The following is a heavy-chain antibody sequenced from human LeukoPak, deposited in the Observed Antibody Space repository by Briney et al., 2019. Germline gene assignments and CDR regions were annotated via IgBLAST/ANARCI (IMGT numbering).Heavy chain of an antibody. D-gene: IGHD3-10*02. V-gene: IGHV3-48*03. CDR3: AELGITMVGGV. CDR2: ISSSGSTI. J-gene: IGHJ6*04. Sequence: GGSLRLSCAASGFTFSSYEMNWVRQAPGKGLAWVSYISSSGSTIYYADSVKGRFTISRGNAKNSLYLQMNSLRAEDTAVYYCAELGITMVGGVWGKGTTVTISS. CDR1: GFTFSSYE.